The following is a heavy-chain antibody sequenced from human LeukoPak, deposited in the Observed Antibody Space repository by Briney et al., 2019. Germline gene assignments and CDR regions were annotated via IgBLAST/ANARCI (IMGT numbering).Heavy chain of an antibody. CDR3: ARDSGTTGEVKFDP. Sequence: SETLSLTCAVYGGSFSGYYWSWIRQPPGKGLEWIGEINHSGSTNYNPSLKSRVTISVDTSKNQFSLKLRSVTAADTAVYYCARDSGTTGEVKFDPWGQGTLVTVSS. V-gene: IGHV4-34*01. J-gene: IGHJ5*02. CDR1: GGSFSGYY. CDR2: INHSGST. D-gene: IGHD3-10*01.